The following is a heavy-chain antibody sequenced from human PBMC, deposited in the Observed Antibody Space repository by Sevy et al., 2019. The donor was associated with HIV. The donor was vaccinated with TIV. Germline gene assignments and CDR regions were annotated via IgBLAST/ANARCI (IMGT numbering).Heavy chain of an antibody. CDR1: GDSVSSNSAA. CDR2: TYYRSKWYN. Sequence: SQTLSLTFAISGDSVSSNSAAWNWIRQSPSRGLEWLGRTYYRSKWYNDYAVSVKSRISINPDTSKNQFSMQLNSVTPEDTAVYFCATGIPEWELGGHWFDPWGQGTLVTVSS. V-gene: IGHV6-1*01. CDR3: ATGIPEWELGGHWFDP. D-gene: IGHD1-26*01. J-gene: IGHJ5*02.